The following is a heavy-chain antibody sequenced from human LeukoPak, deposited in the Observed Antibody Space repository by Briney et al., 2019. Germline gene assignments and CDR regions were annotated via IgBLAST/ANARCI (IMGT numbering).Heavy chain of an antibody. CDR2: INPNSGGT. J-gene: IGHJ6*03. CDR3: ARESTYYYGSGTAYYYYYYMDV. Sequence: ASVKVSCKASGYTFTGYYMHWVRQAPGQGLEWMGWINPNSGGTNYAQKLQGRVTMTTDTSTSTAYMELRSLRSDDTAVYYCARESTYYYGSGTAYYYYYYMDVWGKGTTVTVSS. D-gene: IGHD3-10*01. CDR1: GYTFTGYY. V-gene: IGHV1-2*02.